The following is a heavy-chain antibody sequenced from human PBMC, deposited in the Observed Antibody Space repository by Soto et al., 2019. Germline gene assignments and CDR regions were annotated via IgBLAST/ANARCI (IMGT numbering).Heavy chain of an antibody. V-gene: IGHV4-59*01. D-gene: IGHD3-10*01. CDR3: ARIMVRGVINYMDV. CDR2: IYYSGST. CDR1: GGSISSYY. Sequence: SETLSLTCTVSGGSISSYYWSWIRQPPGKGLEWIGYIYYSGSTNYNPSLKSRVTISVDTSKNQFSLKLSSVTAADTAVYYCARIMVRGVINYMDVWGKGTTVTVSS. J-gene: IGHJ6*03.